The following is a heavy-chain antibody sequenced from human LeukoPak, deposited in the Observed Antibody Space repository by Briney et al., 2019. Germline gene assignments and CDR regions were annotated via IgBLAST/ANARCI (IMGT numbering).Heavy chain of an antibody. CDR3: ARDLHEYCSGGSCYLGCDY. V-gene: IGHV1-18*01. CDR1: GYTFTSYG. CDR2: ISACNGNT. Sequence: GASVKVSCKASGYTFTSYGISWVRQAPGQGLEWMGWISACNGNTNYAQKLQGRVTMTTDTSTSTAYMELRSLRSDDTAVYYCARDLHEYCSGGSCYLGCDYWGQGTLVTVSS. D-gene: IGHD2-15*01. J-gene: IGHJ4*02.